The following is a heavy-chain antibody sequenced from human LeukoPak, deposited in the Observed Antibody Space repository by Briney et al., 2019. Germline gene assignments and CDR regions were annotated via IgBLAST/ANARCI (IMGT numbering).Heavy chain of an antibody. CDR2: ISNDGSNK. CDR1: GFAFNNNA. D-gene: IGHD6-13*01. CDR3: ARGAYSSGFDD. Sequence: GGSLRLSCAASGFAFNNNAMHWVRQAPGKGLEWVAVISNDGSNKYYADSVKGRFTISRDNSKNTLYSQMNSLRAEDTAVYYCARGAYSSGFDDWGQGTLVTVSS. V-gene: IGHV3-30*04. J-gene: IGHJ4*02.